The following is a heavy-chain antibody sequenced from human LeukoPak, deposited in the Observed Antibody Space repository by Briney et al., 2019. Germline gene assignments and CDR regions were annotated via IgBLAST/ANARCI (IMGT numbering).Heavy chain of an antibody. Sequence: SETLSLTCSVSGGSISSYYWNWIRQPPGKGLEWIGYIYYSGSTNYNPSLKSRVTISVDRSKNQFSLKLSSVTAADTAVYYCARVLGYSYGYYFDYWGQGTLVTVSS. CDR1: GGSISSYY. CDR2: IYYSGST. D-gene: IGHD5-18*01. J-gene: IGHJ4*02. CDR3: ARVLGYSYGYYFDY. V-gene: IGHV4-59*01.